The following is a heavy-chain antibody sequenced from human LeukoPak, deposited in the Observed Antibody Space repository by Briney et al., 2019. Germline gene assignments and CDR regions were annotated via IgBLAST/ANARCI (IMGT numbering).Heavy chain of an antibody. CDR2: ISTSSTYI. CDR1: GFTFSSYY. CDR3: AYVRVGYFDN. J-gene: IGHJ4*02. D-gene: IGHD2/OR15-2a*01. V-gene: IGHV3-21*01. Sequence: GGSLRLSCAASGFTFSSYYMNWVRQAPGKGLEWVSSISTSSTYIYYADSVKGRFTISRDNAKNSLYLQMDSLRAEDTAVYHCAYVRVGYFDNWGQGTLVTVSS.